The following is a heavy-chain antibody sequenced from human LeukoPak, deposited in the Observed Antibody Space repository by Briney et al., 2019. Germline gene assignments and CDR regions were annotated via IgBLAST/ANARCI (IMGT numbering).Heavy chain of an antibody. CDR1: GGSISGYY. V-gene: IGHV4-59*08. CDR2: IYVSGAT. Sequence: SEALSLTCTVSGGSISGYYWSWIRQSPGRALEWIGYIYVSGATRYNPSLESRVSISEDTSKNQFSLRLSSVTAADTAVYFCARHPPDYYDSSGVAFDLWGQGTLVTVSS. D-gene: IGHD3-22*01. CDR3: ARHPPDYYDSSGVAFDL. J-gene: IGHJ3*01.